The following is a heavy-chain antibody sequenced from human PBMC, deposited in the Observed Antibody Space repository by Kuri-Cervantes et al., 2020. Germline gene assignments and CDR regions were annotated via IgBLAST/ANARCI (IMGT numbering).Heavy chain of an antibody. V-gene: IGHV3-30*01. J-gene: IGHJ4*02. CDR3: ARVNSRLLGAFDY. CDR1: GFTFSSYA. D-gene: IGHD2/OR15-2a*01. Sequence: GGSLRLSCAASGFTFSSYAMHWVRQAPGKGLEWVAVISYDGSNKYYADSVKGRFTISRDNSKNTLYLQMNSLRAEDTAVYYCARVNSRLLGAFDYWGQGTLVTVSS. CDR2: ISYDGSNK.